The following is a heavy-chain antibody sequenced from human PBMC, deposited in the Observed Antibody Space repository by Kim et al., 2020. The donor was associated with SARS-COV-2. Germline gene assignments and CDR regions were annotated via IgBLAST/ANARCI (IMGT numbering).Heavy chain of an antibody. CDR3: ARDVGGQGGMDV. CDR2: ISYDGSNK. CDR1: GFTFSSYA. J-gene: IGHJ6*02. Sequence: GGSLRLSCAASGFTFSSYAMHWVRQAPGKGLEWVAVISYDGSNKYYADSVKGRFTISRDNSKKTLYLQMNSLRAEDTAVYYCARDVGGQGGMDVWGQGTT. V-gene: IGHV3-30-3*01. D-gene: IGHD1-26*01.